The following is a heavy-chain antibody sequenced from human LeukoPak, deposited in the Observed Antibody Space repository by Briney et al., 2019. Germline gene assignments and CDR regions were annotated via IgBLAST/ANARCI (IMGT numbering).Heavy chain of an antibody. V-gene: IGHV3-53*04. Sequence: GGSLRLSCAASGFTVSSNYMSWVRQAPGKGLEWVSVIYSGGSTYYADSVKGRFTISRHNSKNTLYLQMNSLRSEDTAVYYCAAGGGWLLSQFDYWGQGTLVTVTS. CDR3: AAGGGWLLSQFDY. CDR2: IYSGGST. J-gene: IGHJ4*02. D-gene: IGHD5-24*01. CDR1: GFTVSSNY.